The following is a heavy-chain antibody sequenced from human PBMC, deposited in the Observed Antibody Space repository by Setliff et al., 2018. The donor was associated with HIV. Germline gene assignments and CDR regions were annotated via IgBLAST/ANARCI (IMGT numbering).Heavy chain of an antibody. CDR2: VYYTGST. Sequence: PSETLSLTCTPSGGSVSSSGYYWGWLRQPPGQGREWIGIVYYTGSTYYSLSLNSRVTISVDTSKNQFALKLSSVTAADTAVYYCARGGYIAARFYYFDYWGQGLLVTVSS. CDR1: GGSVSSSGYY. D-gene: IGHD6-6*01. V-gene: IGHV4-39*06. CDR3: ARGGYIAARFYYFDY. J-gene: IGHJ4*02.